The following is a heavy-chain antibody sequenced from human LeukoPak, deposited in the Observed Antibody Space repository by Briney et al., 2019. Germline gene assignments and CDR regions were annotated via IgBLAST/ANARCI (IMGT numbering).Heavy chain of an antibody. CDR2: ICYTGST. Sequence: SETLSLTCSFSIVPIKNYYWNWIRQSPGKGLQWIGYICYTGSTDYNFSLKSRVTISLDTSENHFSLSLSSVTAADSALYFCASSRGPSSSWSFDSWGQGILVTVSS. V-gene: IGHV4-59*01. CDR1: IVPIKNYY. CDR3: ASSRGPSSSWSFDS. J-gene: IGHJ4*02. D-gene: IGHD6-13*01.